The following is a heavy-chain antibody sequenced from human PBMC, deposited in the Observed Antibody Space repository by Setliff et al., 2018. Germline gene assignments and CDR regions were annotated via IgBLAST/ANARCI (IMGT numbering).Heavy chain of an antibody. V-gene: IGHV4-59*12. CDR2: IFSDGTT. CDR1: GDSINNFY. J-gene: IGHJ6*03. D-gene: IGHD3-22*01. Sequence: SETLSLTCSVSGDSINNFYWNWIRQSPGTGLEWIGYIFSDGTTYYNPSLKSRVTMSADPSKNQFSLKVASVTAADTAVYYCAREGPESDSSGYMDVWGQGTTVTVSS. CDR3: AREGPESDSSGYMDV.